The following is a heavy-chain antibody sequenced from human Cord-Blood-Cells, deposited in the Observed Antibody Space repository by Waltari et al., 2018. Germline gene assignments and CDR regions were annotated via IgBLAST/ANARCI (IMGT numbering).Heavy chain of an antibody. CDR1: GYTFASYG. CDR2: ISAYNGNI. J-gene: IGHJ6*02. Sequence: VPLVQSGAELMQPGASVKVSRKASGYTFASYGIMCVRQATGRALEWMGWISAYNGNINYAQKLQGRVTMTTDTATSTDYMELRSLRSDDTAVYYCAREDSSGWPYYYYYGMDVWGQGTTVTVSS. V-gene: IGHV1-18*04. CDR3: AREDSSGWPYYYYYGMDV. D-gene: IGHD6-19*01.